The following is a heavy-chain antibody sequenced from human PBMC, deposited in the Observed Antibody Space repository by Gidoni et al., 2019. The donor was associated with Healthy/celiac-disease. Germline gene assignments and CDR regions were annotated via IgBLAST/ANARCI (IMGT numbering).Heavy chain of an antibody. CDR3: ARARTGFDY. Sequence: QLQLQESGPGLVKPSETLSLTCTVAGGSISSSSYYWGWIRRPPGKGLEWIGSIYYSGSTYYNPSLKSRVTISVDTSKNQFSLKLSSVTAADTAVYYCARARTGFDYWGQGTLVTVSS. CDR1: GGSISSSSYY. V-gene: IGHV4-39*01. J-gene: IGHJ4*02. CDR2: IYYSGST.